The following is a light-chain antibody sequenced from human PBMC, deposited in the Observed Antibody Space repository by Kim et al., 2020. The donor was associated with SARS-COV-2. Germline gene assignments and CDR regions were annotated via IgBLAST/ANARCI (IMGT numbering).Light chain of an antibody. V-gene: IGLV3-1*01. J-gene: IGLJ3*02. CDR2: QDS. CDR3: QAWDSSTGV. CDR1: KLGDKY. Sequence: GSPGQTASITCSGDKLGDKYACWYQQKPGQSPVLGIYQDSKRPSGIPERFSGSNSGNTATLTISGTQAMDGADYYCQAWDSSTGVFGGGTQLTVL.